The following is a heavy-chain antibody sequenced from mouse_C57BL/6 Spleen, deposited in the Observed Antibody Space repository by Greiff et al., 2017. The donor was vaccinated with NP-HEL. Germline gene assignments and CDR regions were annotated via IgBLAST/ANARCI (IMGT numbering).Heavy chain of an antibody. Sequence: EVKLMESEGGLVQPGSSMKLSCTASGFTFSDYYMAWVRQVPEKGLEWVANINYDGSSTYYLDSLKSRFIISRDNAKNILYLQMSSLKSEDTATYYCAREPHYCGSSFFDGWGKGTTLTVSS. CDR1: GFTFSDYY. J-gene: IGHJ2*01. CDR3: AREPHYCGSSFFDG. CDR2: INYDGSST. D-gene: IGHD1-1*01. V-gene: IGHV5-16*01.